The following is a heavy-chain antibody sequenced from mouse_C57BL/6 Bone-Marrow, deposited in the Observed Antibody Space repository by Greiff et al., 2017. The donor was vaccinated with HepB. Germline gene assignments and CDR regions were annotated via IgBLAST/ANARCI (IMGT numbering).Heavy chain of an antibody. V-gene: IGHV1-15*01. CDR1: GYTFTDYE. CDR2: IDPDTGGT. D-gene: IGHD1-1*01. CDR3: TRDGSSPAWFAY. J-gene: IGHJ3*01. Sequence: VQLQQSGAELVRPGASVTLSCKASGYTFTDYEMHWVKQTPVHGLEWIGAIDPDTGGTAYNQKFKGKAILTADKSSSTAYMELRSLTSEDSAVYYGTRDGSSPAWFAYWGQGTLVTVSA.